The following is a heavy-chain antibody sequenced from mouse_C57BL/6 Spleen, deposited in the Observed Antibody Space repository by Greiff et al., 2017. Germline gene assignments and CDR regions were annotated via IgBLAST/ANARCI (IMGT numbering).Heavy chain of an antibody. D-gene: IGHD1-1*01. CDR2: IYPGDGDT. V-gene: IGHV1-82*01. CDR1: GYAFSSSW. CDR3: AYGSSPFAY. Sequence: VNVVESGPELVKPGASVKISCKASGYAFSSSWMNWVKQRPGKGLEWIGRIYPGDGDTNYNGKFKGKATLTADKSSSTAYMQLSSLTSEDSAVYFCAYGSSPFAYWGQGTLVTVSA. J-gene: IGHJ3*01.